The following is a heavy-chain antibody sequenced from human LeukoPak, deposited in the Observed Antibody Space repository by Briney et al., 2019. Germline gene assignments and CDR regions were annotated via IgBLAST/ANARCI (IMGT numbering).Heavy chain of an antibody. Sequence: GASVKVSCKASGYTFTSYGISWVRQAPGQGLEWMGWISAYNGNTNYAQKLQGRVTMTTDTSTSTAYMELRSLRPDDTAVYYCARGIGLVGATTCDYWGQGTLVTVSS. V-gene: IGHV1-18*01. J-gene: IGHJ4*02. D-gene: IGHD1-26*01. CDR1: GYTFTSYG. CDR2: ISAYNGNT. CDR3: ARGIGLVGATTCDY.